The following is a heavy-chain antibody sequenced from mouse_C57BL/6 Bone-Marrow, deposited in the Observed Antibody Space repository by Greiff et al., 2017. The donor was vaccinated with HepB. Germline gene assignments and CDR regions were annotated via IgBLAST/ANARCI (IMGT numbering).Heavy chain of an antibody. Sequence: VQLKQSGAELVRPGASVKLSCTASGFNIKDDYMHWVKQRPEQGLEWIGWIDPENGDTEYASKFQGKATITADTSSNTAYLQLSSLTSEDTAVYYCTTYCNYGFAYWGQGTLVTVSA. CDR3: TTYCNYGFAY. D-gene: IGHD2-1*01. V-gene: IGHV14-4*01. J-gene: IGHJ3*01. CDR1: GFNIKDDY. CDR2: IDPENGDT.